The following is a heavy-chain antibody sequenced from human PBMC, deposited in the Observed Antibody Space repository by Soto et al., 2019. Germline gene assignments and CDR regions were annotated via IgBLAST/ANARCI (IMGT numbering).Heavy chain of an antibody. V-gene: IGHV4-4*02. D-gene: IGHD3-10*01. CDR1: GVSLTSGNW. Sequence: SEPLSLTCAVSGVSLTSGNWWTWVRQSPQRGLEYIGEIFHDGTANYYPSFERRVAMSVDTSRNQFSLKLTSVTAADTAVYFCARLVYDTRLNYMYFDFWGPGTLVTVSS. J-gene: IGHJ4*02. CDR3: ARLVYDTRLNYMYFDF. CDR2: IFHDGTA.